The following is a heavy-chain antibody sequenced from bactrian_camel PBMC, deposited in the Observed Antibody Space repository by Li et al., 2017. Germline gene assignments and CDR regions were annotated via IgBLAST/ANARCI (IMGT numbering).Heavy chain of an antibody. Sequence: QLVESGGGLVQPGGSLRLSCAASGFTFSSYDMSWVRQAPGKGLEWVSTINNSGGGSTYYADSVKGRFTISRDNAKSTLYLQLSNVGPGDTATYYCAKAFYALSESYHVKGQGTQVTVS. J-gene: IGHJ4*01. CDR2: INNSGGGST. D-gene: IGHD1*01. V-gene: IGHV3S40*01. CDR1: GFTFSSYD.